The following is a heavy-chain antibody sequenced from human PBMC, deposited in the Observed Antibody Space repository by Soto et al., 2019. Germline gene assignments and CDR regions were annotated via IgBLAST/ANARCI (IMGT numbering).Heavy chain of an antibody. V-gene: IGHV1-3*01. Sequence: ASVKVSCKASGYTFTSYAMHWVRQAPGQRLEWMGWINAGNGNTKYSQKFQGRVTITRDTSASTAYMELSRLRSDDTAVYYCARVAVNDYDYSSGYYFGGAFDIWGQGTMVTVSS. CDR1: GYTFTSYA. CDR2: INAGNGNT. CDR3: ARVAVNDYDYSSGYYFGGAFDI. J-gene: IGHJ3*02. D-gene: IGHD3-22*01.